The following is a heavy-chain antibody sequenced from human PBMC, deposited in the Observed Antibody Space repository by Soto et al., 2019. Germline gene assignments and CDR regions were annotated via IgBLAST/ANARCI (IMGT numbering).Heavy chain of an antibody. CDR1: GYSFTSYW. CDR2: IDPSDSYT. J-gene: IGHJ6*02. Sequence: PGESLKISCKGSGYSFTSYWISWVRQMPGKGLEWMGRIDPSDSYTNYSPSFQGPVTISADKSISTAYLQWSSLKASDTAMYYCARVHYYFYGMDVWGQGTTVTVSS. D-gene: IGHD3-10*01. V-gene: IGHV5-10-1*01. CDR3: ARVHYYFYGMDV.